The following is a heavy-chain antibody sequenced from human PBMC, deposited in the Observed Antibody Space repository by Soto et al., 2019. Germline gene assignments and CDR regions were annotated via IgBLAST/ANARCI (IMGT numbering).Heavy chain of an antibody. CDR2: IIPIFGIA. CDR3: AREDRDRETGLVPAAIDGMDG. CDR1: GGTFSRYS. J-gene: IGHJ6*02. V-gene: IGHV1-69*08. Sequence: QVQLVQSGAEVKKPGSSVKVSCKASGGTFSRYSITWVRQAPGHGLEWIGRIIPIFGIARYAQKFQARVTITAAESTSTAYMELSSLRSDDTAVYYCAREDRDRETGLVPAAIDGMDGWGQGTTGTVSS. D-gene: IGHD2-2*01.